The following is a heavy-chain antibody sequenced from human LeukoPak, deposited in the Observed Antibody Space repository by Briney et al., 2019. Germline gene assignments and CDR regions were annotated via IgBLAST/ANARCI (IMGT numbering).Heavy chain of an antibody. CDR2: ICERDGST. Sequence: GGSLRNSCAASRSTFSRYAMSWVRPAPGRGVEWLSAICERDGSTYSADSLKGRFTISRENSKNTLYLQMNSLGADGTAVYFCAKDLSQGYSFGSIEEDYWGQGTLVTVSS. D-gene: IGHD2-15*01. CDR1: RSTFSRYA. J-gene: IGHJ4*02. CDR3: AKDLSQGYSFGSIEEDY. V-gene: IGHV3-23*01.